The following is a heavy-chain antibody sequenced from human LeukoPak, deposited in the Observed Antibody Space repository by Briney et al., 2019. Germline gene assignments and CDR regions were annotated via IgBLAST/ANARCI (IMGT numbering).Heavy chain of an antibody. CDR1: GYSISSGYY. D-gene: IGHD4-17*01. V-gene: IGHV4-38-2*01. CDR3: AAGPTRLDAFDI. Sequence: SETLSLTCAVSGYSISSGYYWGWIRQPPGKGLEWIGSIYHSGSTYYTPSRKRRVTISVDTSKNQFSLKLSSVTAADTAVYYFAAGPTRLDAFDIWGQGTMVTVSS. J-gene: IGHJ3*02. CDR2: IYHSGST.